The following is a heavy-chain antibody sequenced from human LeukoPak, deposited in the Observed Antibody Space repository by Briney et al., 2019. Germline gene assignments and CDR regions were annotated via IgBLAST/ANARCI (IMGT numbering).Heavy chain of an antibody. CDR3: ARDRWVVGATIDY. CDR2: IKQDGSEK. CDR1: GFTFSSYW. D-gene: IGHD1-26*01. J-gene: IGHJ4*02. V-gene: IGHV3-7*04. Sequence: GGSLRLSCAASGFTFSSYWMSWVRQAPGKGLEWVANIKQDGSEKYYVDSVKGRFTISRDNAKSSLYLQMNSLRAEDTAVYYCARDRWVVGATIDYWGQGTLVTVSS.